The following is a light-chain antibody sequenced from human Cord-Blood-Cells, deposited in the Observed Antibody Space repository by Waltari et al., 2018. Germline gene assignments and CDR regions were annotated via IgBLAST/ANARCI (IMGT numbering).Light chain of an antibody. CDR3: SSYTSSSTLV. Sequence: SALTQPASVSGSPGQSITISCTGTSSDVGGYNYVSWYQQHPGKAPKLMFYDVTNRPSRVSNRCSGTKSGNMASLTISGLHAADEADYYCSSYTSSSTLVFGGGTKMTVL. CDR1: SSDVGGYNY. CDR2: DVT. J-gene: IGLJ2*01. V-gene: IGLV2-14*01.